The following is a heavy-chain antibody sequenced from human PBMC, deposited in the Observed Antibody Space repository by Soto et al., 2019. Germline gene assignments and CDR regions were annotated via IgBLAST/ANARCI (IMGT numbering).Heavy chain of an antibody. J-gene: IGHJ4*02. V-gene: IGHV4-4*02. CDR2: IYHSGST. CDR1: GDSISSTNW. CDR3: ALWRAYTGYAY. D-gene: IGHD5-12*01. Sequence: QVQLQESGPGLVKPSGTLSLTCAVSGDSISSTNWWTWVRQPPGKGLEWIGEIYHSGSTNYNPSLPSRVTISVDKSKNQFSLNLRSVTAADTAVYYCALWRAYTGYAYWGQGTLVTVSS.